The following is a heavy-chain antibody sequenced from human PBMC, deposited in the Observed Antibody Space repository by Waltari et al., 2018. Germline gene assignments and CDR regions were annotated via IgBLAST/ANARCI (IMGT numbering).Heavy chain of an antibody. CDR1: GFTFSSYG. V-gene: IGHV3-30*18. Sequence: QVQLVESGGGVVQPGRSLRLSCAASGFTFSSYGMHWVRQAPGKGLGGVAVISYDGSNKYYEDYVKGRFTISRDNSKNTLYLQMNSLRAEDTAVYYCAKDEYYYGSGSPDYWGQGTLVTVSS. CDR3: AKDEYYYGSGSPDY. CDR2: ISYDGSNK. D-gene: IGHD3-10*01. J-gene: IGHJ4*02.